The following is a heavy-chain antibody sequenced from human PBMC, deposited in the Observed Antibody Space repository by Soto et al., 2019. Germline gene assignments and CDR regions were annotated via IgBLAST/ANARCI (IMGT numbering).Heavy chain of an antibody. J-gene: IGHJ6*02. V-gene: IGHV1-46*01. Sequence: QVQLVQSGAEVKKPGASVKVSCKASGYTFTSYYMHWVRQAPGQGLEWMGIINPSGGSTSYAQKFQGRVTMTRDTSTSTVYMERSSLRSEDTAVYYCARDREEGSYYYDSSDYYYGMDVWGQGTTVTVSS. D-gene: IGHD3-22*01. CDR2: INPSGGST. CDR1: GYTFTSYY. CDR3: ARDREEGSYYYDSSDYYYGMDV.